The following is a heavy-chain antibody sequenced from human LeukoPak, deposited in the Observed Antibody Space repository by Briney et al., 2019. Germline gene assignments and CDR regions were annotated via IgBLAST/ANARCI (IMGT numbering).Heavy chain of an antibody. CDR3: ARGANYGDYGLDAFDV. V-gene: IGHV4-59*01. D-gene: IGHD4-17*01. Sequence: PSETLSLTCTVSGGSISSNYWSWIRQPPGKGLEWIGYIYYTGSTTYSPSLRSRVTMSVDTSKNQFSLKLTSVTAADTAVYHCARGANYGDYGLDAFDVWGRGTMVTVSS. CDR1: GGSISSNY. J-gene: IGHJ3*01. CDR2: IYYTGST.